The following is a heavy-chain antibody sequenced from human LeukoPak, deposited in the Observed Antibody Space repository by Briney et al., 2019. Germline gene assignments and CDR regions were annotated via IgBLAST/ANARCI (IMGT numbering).Heavy chain of an antibody. CDR2: ISGSGGST. V-gene: IGHV3-23*01. D-gene: IGHD3-16*02. J-gene: IGHJ4*02. CDR3: AKTIYDYVWGSYRYALDY. Sequence: GGSLRLSCAASGFTFSSYAMSWVRQAPGEGLEWVSAISGSGGSTYYADSVKGRFTISRDNSKNTLYLQMNSLRAEDTAVYYCAKTIYDYVWGSYRYALDYWGQGTLVTVSS. CDR1: GFTFSSYA.